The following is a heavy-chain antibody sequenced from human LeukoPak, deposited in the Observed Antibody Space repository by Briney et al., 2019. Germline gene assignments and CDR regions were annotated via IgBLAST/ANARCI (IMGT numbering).Heavy chain of an antibody. J-gene: IGHJ4*02. V-gene: IGHV1-18*01. CDR2: ISAYNGNT. Sequence: ASVKVSCKASGYTFPSYGISWVRQAPGQGLEWMGWISAYNGNTNYAQKLQGRVTMTTDTSTSTAYMELRSLRSDDTAVYYCARDGAAAGTRRGSGFRLVDYWGQGTLVTVSS. CDR3: ARDGAAAGTRRGSGFRLVDY. CDR1: GYTFPSYG. D-gene: IGHD6-13*01.